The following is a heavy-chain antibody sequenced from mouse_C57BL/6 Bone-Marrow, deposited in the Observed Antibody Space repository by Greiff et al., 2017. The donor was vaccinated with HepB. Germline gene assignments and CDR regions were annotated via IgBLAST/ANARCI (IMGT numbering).Heavy chain of an antibody. CDR1: GFTFSDYY. V-gene: IGHV5-12*01. D-gene: IGHD2-13*01. CDR2: ISNGGGST. CDR3: ARHKTTSRGYYFDY. J-gene: IGHJ2*01. Sequence: EVQLQESGGGLVQPGGSLKLSCAASGFTFSDYYMYWVRQTPEKRLEWVAYISNGGGSTYYPDTVKGRFTISRDNAKNTLYLQMSRLKSEDTAMYYCARHKTTSRGYYFDYWGQGTTLTVSS.